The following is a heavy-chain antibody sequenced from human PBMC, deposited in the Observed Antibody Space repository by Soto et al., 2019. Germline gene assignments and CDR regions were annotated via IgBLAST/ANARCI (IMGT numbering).Heavy chain of an antibody. Sequence: GASVKVSCKASGYTFTSYAMHWVRQAPGQRLEWMGWINAGNGNTKYSQKFQGRVTITRDTSASTAYMELSSLRSEDTAVYYCARAHSGRFLEWLSPRRHFDYWGQGTLVTVSS. CDR3: ARAHSGRFLEWLSPRRHFDY. V-gene: IGHV1-3*01. D-gene: IGHD3-3*01. J-gene: IGHJ4*02. CDR1: GYTFTSYA. CDR2: INAGNGNT.